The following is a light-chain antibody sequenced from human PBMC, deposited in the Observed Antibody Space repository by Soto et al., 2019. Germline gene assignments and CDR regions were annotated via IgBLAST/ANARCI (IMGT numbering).Light chain of an antibody. CDR2: DVT. Sequence: QSVPTHPASMSGSPGQSITSACTGTSRYIGAYNYVSWYQQHPGKAPKLIIYDVTNRPAGISSRFSASKSGNTASLTISVLQAEDEADYYCCSYKSSSTLYVFGTGTKVTVL. CDR1: SRYIGAYNY. V-gene: IGLV2-14*03. CDR3: CSYKSSSTLYV. J-gene: IGLJ1*01.